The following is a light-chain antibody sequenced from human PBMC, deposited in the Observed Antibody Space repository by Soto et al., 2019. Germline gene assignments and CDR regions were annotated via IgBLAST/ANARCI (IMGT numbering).Light chain of an antibody. CDR3: QHYNSYSEA. Sequence: ASQTITTWLAWYQQKPGKAPKLLIYDASTLESGVPSRFSGSGFGTEFSLTISSLQPDDFATYYCQHYNSYSEAFGQGTKVDIK. CDR1: QTITTW. V-gene: IGKV1-5*01. J-gene: IGKJ1*01. CDR2: DAS.